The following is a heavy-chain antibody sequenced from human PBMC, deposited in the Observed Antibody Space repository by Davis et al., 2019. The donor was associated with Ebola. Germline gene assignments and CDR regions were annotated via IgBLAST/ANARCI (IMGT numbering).Heavy chain of an antibody. CDR3: TRLMRSSSSSL. D-gene: IGHD6-13*01. CDR1: GFTFSGHS. CDR2: IQEDGGVQ. V-gene: IGHV3-7*03. Sequence: GESLKISCAASGFTFSGHSMNWVRQAPGKGLEWVATIQEDGGVQSYVDSVKGRFTISRDNAKNSVYLQLNNVRAEDTAVYHCTRLMRSSSSSLWGQGTLVTVSS. J-gene: IGHJ4*02.